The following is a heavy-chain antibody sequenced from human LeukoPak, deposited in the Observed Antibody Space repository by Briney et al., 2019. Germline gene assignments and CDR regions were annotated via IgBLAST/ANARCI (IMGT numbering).Heavy chain of an antibody. J-gene: IGHJ4*02. D-gene: IGHD2-15*01. Sequence: GGSLRLSCAASGFTFSSYGMHWVRQAPGKGLEWVAFIRYDGSNKYYADSVKGRFTISRDNSKNTLYLQMNSLRAEDTAVYYCAKDYYCSGGSCYFTSPMNFDYWGQGTLVTASS. CDR3: AKDYYCSGGSCYFTSPMNFDY. CDR1: GFTFSSYG. CDR2: IRYDGSNK. V-gene: IGHV3-30*02.